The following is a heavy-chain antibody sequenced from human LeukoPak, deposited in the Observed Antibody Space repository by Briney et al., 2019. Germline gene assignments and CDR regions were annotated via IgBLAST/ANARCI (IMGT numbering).Heavy chain of an antibody. V-gene: IGHV4-59*01. D-gene: IGHD3-10*01. CDR2: FYYSGST. J-gene: IGHJ4*02. CDR1: GGSISSYY. Sequence: PSETLSLTCTVSGGSISSYYWSWIRQPPGKGLEWIGYFYYSGSTNYNPSLKSRVTISVDTSKNQFSLKLGSVTAADTAVYYCARDEGYGSGSYFDHWGQGTLVTVSS. CDR3: ARDEGYGSGSYFDH.